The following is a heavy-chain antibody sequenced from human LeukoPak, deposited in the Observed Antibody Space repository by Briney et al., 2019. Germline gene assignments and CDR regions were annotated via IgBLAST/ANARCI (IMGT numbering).Heavy chain of an antibody. CDR3: AYGNYYFDY. Sequence: GESLNISCKGSGYRFTSNWIAWVRQMPGKGLEWMGIIYPGDSDTRYSPSFQGQVTISADKSISTAYLQWSSLRASDTAIYFCAYGNYYFDYWGQGTLVTVSS. J-gene: IGHJ4*02. CDR1: GYRFTSNW. V-gene: IGHV5-51*01. CDR2: IYPGDSDT. D-gene: IGHD3-16*01.